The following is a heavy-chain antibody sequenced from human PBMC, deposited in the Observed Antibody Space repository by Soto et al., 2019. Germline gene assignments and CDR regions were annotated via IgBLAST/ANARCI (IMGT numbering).Heavy chain of an antibody. CDR1: GGSISSYY. CDR2: IYYSGST. CDR3: ARGVRRWLLLEGYYFDY. V-gene: IGHV4-59*01. D-gene: IGHD1-26*01. J-gene: IGHJ4*02. Sequence: PSETLSLTCTVSGGSISSYYWSWIRQPPGKGLEWIGYIYYSGSTNYNPSLKSRVTISVDTSKNQFSLKLSSVTAADTAVYYCARGVRRWLLLEGYYFDYWGQGTLVTVSS.